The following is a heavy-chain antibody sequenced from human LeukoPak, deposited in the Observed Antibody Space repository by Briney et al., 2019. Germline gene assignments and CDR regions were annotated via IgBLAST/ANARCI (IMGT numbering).Heavy chain of an antibody. Sequence: SETLSLTCTVSGGSISSGDYYWRWIRQPPGKGLEWIGYIYYSGSTYYNPSLKSRVTISVDTSKNQFSLKLSSVTAADTAVYYCARCHSPETPSLTGTHWGQGTLVTVSP. CDR1: GGSISSGDYY. J-gene: IGHJ4*02. D-gene: IGHD1-1*01. CDR3: ARCHSPETPSLTGTH. V-gene: IGHV4-30-4*01. CDR2: IYYSGST.